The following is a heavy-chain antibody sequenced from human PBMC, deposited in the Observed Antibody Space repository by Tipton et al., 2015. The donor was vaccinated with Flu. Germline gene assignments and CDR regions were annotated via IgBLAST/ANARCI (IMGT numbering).Heavy chain of an antibody. CDR2: IYSSGST. Sequence: TLSLTCTVSGGSISSYYWGWIRQPAGKGLEWIGRIYSSGSTNYNPSFKGRVTMSVDSSKNQFSLKLSSVTAADTAVYYCARRASDGYFDLWGRGTVVTVSS. V-gene: IGHV4-4*07. CDR3: ARRASDGYFDL. CDR1: GGSISSYY. J-gene: IGHJ2*01.